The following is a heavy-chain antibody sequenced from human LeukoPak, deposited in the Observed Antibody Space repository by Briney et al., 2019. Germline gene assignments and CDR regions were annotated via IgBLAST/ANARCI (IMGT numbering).Heavy chain of an antibody. CDR1: GFSFAYYA. D-gene: IGHD6-19*01. V-gene: IGHV3-23*01. CDR3: AKPVAGTGYFDY. CDR2: ITANGDST. J-gene: IGHJ4*02. Sequence: PGGSLRLSCAASGFSFAYYAMHWVRQAPGKGLEWVSLITANGDSTYYADSVKGRFTISRDNSKNTLYLQMNSLRAEDTAVYYCAKPVAGTGYFDYWGQGTLVTVSS.